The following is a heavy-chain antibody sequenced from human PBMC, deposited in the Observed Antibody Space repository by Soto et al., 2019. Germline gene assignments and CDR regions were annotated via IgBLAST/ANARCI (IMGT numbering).Heavy chain of an antibody. CDR1: GFTFNSFA. D-gene: IGHD2-2*01. CDR3: ARGAFCTSTTCYRYGMDV. CDR2: ISYDGSNK. J-gene: IGHJ6*02. Sequence: GGSLRLSCAASGFTFNSFAMHWVRQAPGKGLEWVAVISYDGSNKYYADSVKGRFTISRDTSKSTLYVQMNSLRAEDTAVYYCARGAFCTSTTCYRYGMDVWGQGTTVTVSS. V-gene: IGHV3-30-3*01.